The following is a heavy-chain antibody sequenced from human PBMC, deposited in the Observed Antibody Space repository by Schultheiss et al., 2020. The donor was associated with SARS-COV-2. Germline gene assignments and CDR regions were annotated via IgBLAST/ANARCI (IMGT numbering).Heavy chain of an antibody. V-gene: IGHV5-10-1*04. CDR2: IDPTDSYT. CDR1: GYSFTTYW. D-gene: IGHD2-15*01. CDR3: ARPGPCWGGSCYIDY. J-gene: IGHJ4*02. Sequence: GGSLRLSCKGSGYSFTTYWISWVRQMPGKGLEWMGAIDPTDSYTKYSPSFQGQVTISADKSISTAYLQWSSLKASDTAMYYCARPGPCWGGSCYIDYWGQGTLVTVSS.